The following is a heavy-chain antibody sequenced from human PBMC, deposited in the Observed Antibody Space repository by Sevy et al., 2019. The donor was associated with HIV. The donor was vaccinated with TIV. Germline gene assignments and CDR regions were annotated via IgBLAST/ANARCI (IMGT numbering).Heavy chain of an antibody. CDR1: GFTFSSYN. J-gene: IGHJ4*02. CDR2: ISGLSNYI. V-gene: IGHV3-21*01. Sequence: GGSLRLSCAASGFTFSSYNMNWVCQAPGKGLEWVSSISGLSNYIYYADSMKGRFTISRDNAKNSLTLQMNSLRAEDTAVYYCARGPPDGSYDYFDHWGQGTLVTVSS. D-gene: IGHD3-10*01. CDR3: ARGPPDGSYDYFDH.